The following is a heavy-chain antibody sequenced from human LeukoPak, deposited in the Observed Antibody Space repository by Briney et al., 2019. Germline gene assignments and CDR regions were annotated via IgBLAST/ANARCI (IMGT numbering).Heavy chain of an antibody. CDR2: INAGNGNT. CDR1: GYTFTTYA. V-gene: IGHV1-3*01. J-gene: IGHJ5*02. CDR3: ARESRTVEMGTSIHGHWFDP. D-gene: IGHD5-24*01. Sequence: GASVKVSCKASGYTFTTYAMHWVRQAPGQRLEWMGWINAGNGNTRYSQQFQGRVTMTRDMSTSTVYMELSSLRSEDTAVYYCARESRTVEMGTSIHGHWFDPWGQGTLVTVSS.